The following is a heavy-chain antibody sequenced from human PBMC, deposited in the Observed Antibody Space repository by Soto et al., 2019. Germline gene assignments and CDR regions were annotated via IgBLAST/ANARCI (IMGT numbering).Heavy chain of an antibody. V-gene: IGHV3-30*18. CDR2: ISYDGSNK. CDR1: GFTFSSYG. D-gene: IGHD2-2*01. CDR3: AKESFSYCSSTSCPLDY. Sequence: GGSPRLSCAASGFTFSSYGMHWVRQAPGKGLEWVAVISYDGSNKYYADSVKGRFTISRDNSKNTLYLQMNSLRAEDTAVYYCAKESFSYCSSTSCPLDYWGQGTLVTVSS. J-gene: IGHJ4*02.